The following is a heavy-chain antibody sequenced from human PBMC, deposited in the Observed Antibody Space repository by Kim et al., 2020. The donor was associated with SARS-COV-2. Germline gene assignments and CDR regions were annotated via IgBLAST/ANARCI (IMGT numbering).Heavy chain of an antibody. D-gene: IGHD3-3*01. J-gene: IGHJ5*02. CDR2: IYSGGST. V-gene: IGHV3-53*01. CDR3: ARLNYDFWSGYTNWFDP. Sequence: GGSLRLSCAASGFTVSSNYMSWVRQAPGKGLEWVSVIYSGGSTYYADSVKGRFTISRDNSKNTLYLQMNSLRAEDTAVYYCARLNYDFWSGYTNWFDPWGQGTLVTVSS. CDR1: GFTVSSNY.